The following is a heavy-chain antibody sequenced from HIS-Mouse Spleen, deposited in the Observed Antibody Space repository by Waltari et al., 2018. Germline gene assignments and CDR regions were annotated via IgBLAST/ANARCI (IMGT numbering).Heavy chain of an antibody. J-gene: IGHJ2*01. CDR1: GGSISSSSYY. CDR3: AREIPYSSSWYDWYFDL. Sequence: QLQLQESGPGLVKPSETLSLTCTVSGGSISSSSYYWCWIRQPPGQGLEWMGTIYYSGSTYYHPALKSRVTISVDTSKNQFSLKLSSVTAADTAVYYCAREIPYSSSWYDWYFDLWGRGTLVTVSS. V-gene: IGHV4-39*07. CDR2: IYYSGST. D-gene: IGHD6-13*01.